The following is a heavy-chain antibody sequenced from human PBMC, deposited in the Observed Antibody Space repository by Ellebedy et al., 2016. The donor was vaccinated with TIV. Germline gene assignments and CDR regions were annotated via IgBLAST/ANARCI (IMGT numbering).Heavy chain of an antibody. CDR1: AFPFSAYW. V-gene: IGHV3-74*01. CDR3: ARDRGSGSYPGTDSHFDS. CDR2: ISSDGSFK. Sequence: GESLKISCAASAFPFSAYWMHWVRQAPGKGLVWVSRISSDGSFKTYADSVRGRFTISQDNAKTTLYLQMNSQRGEDTAVYYCARDRGSGSYPGTDSHFDSWGQGALVTVSS. J-gene: IGHJ4*02. D-gene: IGHD3-10*01.